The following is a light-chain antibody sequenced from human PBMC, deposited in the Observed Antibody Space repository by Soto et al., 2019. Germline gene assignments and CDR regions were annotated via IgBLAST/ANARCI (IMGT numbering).Light chain of an antibody. J-gene: IGLJ2*01. CDR1: SGSVSADSF. V-gene: IGLV8-61*01. Sequence: QAVVTQEPSFSVSPGGTVTLTCGLSSGSVSADSFPTWFQQTPGQPPRTLMHSTNIRSSGVPDRFSGSILGNKAALTITGAQADDESDYYCVLYMGSGISIFGGGTKLTVL. CDR2: STN. CDR3: VLYMGSGISI.